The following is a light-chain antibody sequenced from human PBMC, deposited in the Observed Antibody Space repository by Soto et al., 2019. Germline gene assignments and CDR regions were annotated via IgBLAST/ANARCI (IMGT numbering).Light chain of an antibody. J-gene: IGKJ2*03. CDR2: TSS. V-gene: IGKV1-39*01. Sequence: DIQVPQSPSSLSASVGHRVTITCRASQSIRTYLNWYQQRQGKPPKLLIHTSSPFQTGVQSRFSGSGSGTEFTLTIVSLQPEEFATSYCQQTYSTLHSFGQGTTLEIK. CDR3: QQTYSTLHS. CDR1: QSIRTY.